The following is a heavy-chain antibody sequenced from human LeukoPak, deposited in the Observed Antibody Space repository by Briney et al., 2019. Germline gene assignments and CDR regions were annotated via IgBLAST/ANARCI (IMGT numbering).Heavy chain of an antibody. J-gene: IGHJ4*02. Sequence: GGSLRLSCAASGFSFSNAWMSWVRQAPGKGLEWVGRIKSKGDGGTTDYAAPVKGRFTISRDNSKNTLYLQMNSLRAEDTAVYYCAKTHVDTVTPWGQGTLVTVSS. V-gene: IGHV3-15*01. CDR3: AKTHVDTVTP. D-gene: IGHD5-18*01. CDR2: IKSKGDGGTT. CDR1: GFSFSNAW.